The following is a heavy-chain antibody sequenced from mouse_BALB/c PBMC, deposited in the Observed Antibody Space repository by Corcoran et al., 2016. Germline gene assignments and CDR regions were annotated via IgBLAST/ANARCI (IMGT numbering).Heavy chain of an antibody. CDR1: GFNIKDTY. CDR2: IDPANGNT. CDR3: ANWDGYSDV. V-gene: IGHV14-3*02. D-gene: IGHD4-1*01. Sequence: EVQLQQSGAELVKPGASVKLSCTASGFNIKDTYMHWVKQRPEQGLEWIGRIDPANGNTKYDPKFQGKATITADTYSNPAYLQLSSLTSEDTAVYYCANWDGYSDVWGAGTTVTVSS. J-gene: IGHJ1*01.